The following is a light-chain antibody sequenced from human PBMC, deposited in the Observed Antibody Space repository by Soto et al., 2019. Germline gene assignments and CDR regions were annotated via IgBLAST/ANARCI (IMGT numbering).Light chain of an antibody. Sequence: ISCSGSSSNIGGHSVSWYQQLPGTAPKLLIYDDNKRPSGIPDRSSGSKSGTSATLGITGFQTGDEADYYCGSWDSSLSSYVFGTGTKVTVL. J-gene: IGLJ1*01. CDR2: DDN. CDR1: SSNIGGHS. V-gene: IGLV1-51*01. CDR3: GSWDSSLSSYV.